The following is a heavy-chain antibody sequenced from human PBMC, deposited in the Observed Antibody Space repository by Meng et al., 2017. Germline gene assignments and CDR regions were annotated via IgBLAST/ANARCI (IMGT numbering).Heavy chain of an antibody. V-gene: IGHV3-23*01. CDR1: GFTFSSYA. CDR3: ARVRDYVWGSYHGLDY. CDR2: ISGSGGST. J-gene: IGHJ4*02. Sequence: GGSLRLSCAASGFTFSSYAMSWVRQAPGKGLEWVSAISGSGGSTYYADSVKGRFTISRDNAKNTLYLQMNSLRAEDTAVYYCARVRDYVWGSYHGLDYWGQGTLVTVSS. D-gene: IGHD3-16*02.